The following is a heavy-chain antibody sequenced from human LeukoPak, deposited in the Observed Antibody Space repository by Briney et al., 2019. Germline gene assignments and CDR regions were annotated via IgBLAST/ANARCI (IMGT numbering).Heavy chain of an antibody. Sequence: GGSLKLSCAASGFTFSGPAMHWVRQAPGKGLEWVGRIRSKANSYATAYAASVKGRFTISRDDSKNTAYLQMNSLKTEDTAVYYCTRLSPRYSYGGSGDYWGQGTLATVSS. V-gene: IGHV3-73*01. D-gene: IGHD5-18*01. CDR1: GFTFSGPA. J-gene: IGHJ4*02. CDR2: IRSKANSYAT. CDR3: TRLSPRYSYGGSGDY.